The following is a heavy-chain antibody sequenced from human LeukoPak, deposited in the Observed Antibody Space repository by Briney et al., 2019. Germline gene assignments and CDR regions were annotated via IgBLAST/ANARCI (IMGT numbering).Heavy chain of an antibody. V-gene: IGHV3-48*03. CDR2: ISSSGNTI. D-gene: IGHD3-10*01. CDR1: GFTFSSYE. J-gene: IGHJ4*02. Sequence: GGSLRLSCAASGFTFSSYEMNWVRQAPGKGLEWVSYISSSGNTINYADSVKGRFTISRDNAKNSLYLQMNSLRVEDTAVYYCAREHSYLADYWGQGTLIVVSS. CDR3: AREHSYLADY.